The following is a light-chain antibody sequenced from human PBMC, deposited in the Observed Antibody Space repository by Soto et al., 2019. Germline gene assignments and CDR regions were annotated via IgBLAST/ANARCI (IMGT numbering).Light chain of an antibody. CDR1: QSVSSY. V-gene: IGKV3-11*01. J-gene: IGKJ5*01. CDR3: QQRSSWPPT. Sequence: EIVLTQSPATLSLSPVERATLSCRASQSVSSYLAWYQQRPSQAPRLLIYDASNRATGVPARFSGSGSGTDFTLTISSLEPEDFAVYYCQQRSSWPPTFGQGTRLEIK. CDR2: DAS.